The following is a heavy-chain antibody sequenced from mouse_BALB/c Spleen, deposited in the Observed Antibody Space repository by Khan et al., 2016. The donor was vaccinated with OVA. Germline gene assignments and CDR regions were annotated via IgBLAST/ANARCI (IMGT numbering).Heavy chain of an antibody. CDR2: IYPGNSDT. V-gene: IGHV1-5*01. Sequence: EVQLQESGTVLARPGASVKMSCKASGYSFTSYWMHWIKQRPGQGLEWIGAIYPGNSDTRYNQKFKGKATLTAVTSASTAYMELSSLTNEDSAVYYCTSSYDSYYFDYWGQGTTLTVSS. D-gene: IGHD2-4*01. J-gene: IGHJ2*01. CDR1: GYSFTSYW. CDR3: TSSYDSYYFDY.